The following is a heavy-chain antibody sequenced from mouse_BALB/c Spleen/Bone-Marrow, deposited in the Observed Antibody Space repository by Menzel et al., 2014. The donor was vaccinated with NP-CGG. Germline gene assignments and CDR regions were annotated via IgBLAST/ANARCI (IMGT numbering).Heavy chain of an antibody. CDR3: ASLHYYGFFAY. CDR1: GFDFSRYW. Sequence: EVKLVDSGGGLVQPGGSLKLSCAASGFDFSRYWMSWVRQAPGKGLEWIGEINPDSSTINYTPSLKDKFIISRDNAKNTLYLQMSKVRSEDTALYYCASLHYYGFFAYWGQWTLVTGSA. D-gene: IGHD1-2*01. J-gene: IGHJ3*01. CDR2: INPDSSTI. V-gene: IGHV4-1*02.